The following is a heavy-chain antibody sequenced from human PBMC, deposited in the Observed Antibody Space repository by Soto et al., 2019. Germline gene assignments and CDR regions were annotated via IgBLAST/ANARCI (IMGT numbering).Heavy chain of an antibody. D-gene: IGHD3-22*01. J-gene: IGHJ3*02. CDR1: GFTFSRYD. CDR3: VKDHSSYDDAFDI. CDR2: MNSAGGR. Sequence: EVQLLESGGGLVQPGGSLRVSCAASGFTFSRYDMSWVRQAPGKGLEWVSVMNSAGGRYYADSVKGRFTISRDNSKSTLYLQMNSLRAEDTAVYYCVKDHSSYDDAFDIWGQGTMVTVSS. V-gene: IGHV3-23*01.